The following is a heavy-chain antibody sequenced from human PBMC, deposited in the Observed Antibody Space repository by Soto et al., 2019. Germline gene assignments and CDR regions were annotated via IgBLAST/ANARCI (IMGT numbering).Heavy chain of an antibody. J-gene: IGHJ6*02. CDR3: ARDARGPYSGYYYYYGMDV. CDR1: GGSISSYY. V-gene: IGHV4-59*01. CDR2: IYYSVST. Sequence: XATLSLTCTVSGGSISSYYWSWIRQPPGKGLEWIGYIYYSVSTNYNPSLKSRVTISVDTSKNQFSLKLSSVTAADTAVYYCARDARGPYSGYYYYYGMDVWGQGTTVTVSS. D-gene: IGHD1-26*01.